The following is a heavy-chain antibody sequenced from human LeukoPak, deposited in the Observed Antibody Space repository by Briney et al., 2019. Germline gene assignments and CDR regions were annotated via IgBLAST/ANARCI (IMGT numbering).Heavy chain of an antibody. Sequence: SGGSLRLSYAVSGITLSNYGMSWVRQAPGKGLEWVAGISDSGGKTNYADSVKGRFTISRDNPKNTLYLQMNSLRAEDTAVYYCAKDRQWGRDGGGYFDYWGQGTLVTVSS. J-gene: IGHJ4*02. D-gene: IGHD3-16*01. CDR1: GITLSNYG. CDR2: ISDSGGKT. CDR3: AKDRQWGRDGGGYFDY. V-gene: IGHV3-23*01.